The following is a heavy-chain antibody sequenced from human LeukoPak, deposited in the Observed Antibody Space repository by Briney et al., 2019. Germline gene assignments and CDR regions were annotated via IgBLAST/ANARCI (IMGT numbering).Heavy chain of an antibody. Sequence: ASVKVSCKASGYTFTDYYMHWVRQAPGQGLEWMGWINPNSGGTNYAQKFQGRVTMTGDTSISTAYMELSRLRSDDTAVYYCARGGGAVFGVVNDWGQGTLVTVSS. CDR3: ARGGGAVFGVVND. J-gene: IGHJ4*02. D-gene: IGHD3-3*01. CDR2: INPNSGGT. CDR1: GYTFTDYY. V-gene: IGHV1-2*02.